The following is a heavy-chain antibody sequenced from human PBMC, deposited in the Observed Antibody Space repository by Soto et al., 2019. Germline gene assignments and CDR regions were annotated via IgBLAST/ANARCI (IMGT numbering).Heavy chain of an antibody. J-gene: IGHJ6*02. V-gene: IGHV3-33*01. CDR1: GFTFSSYG. CDR3: ARESTTVTRRVYGMDV. D-gene: IGHD4-17*01. Sequence: GGSLRLSCAASGFTFSSYGMHWVRQAPGKGLEWVAVIWYDGSNKYYADSVKGRFTISRDNSKNTLYLQMNSLRAEDTAVYYCARESTTVTRRVYGMDVWGQGTTVTVYS. CDR2: IWYDGSNK.